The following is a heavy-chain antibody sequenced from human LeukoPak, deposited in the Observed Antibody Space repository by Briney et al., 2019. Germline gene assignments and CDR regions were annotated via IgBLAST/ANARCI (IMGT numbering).Heavy chain of an antibody. Sequence: GGSLRLSCAASGFTFDDCAMHWVRQAPGKGLEWVSGISWNSGSIGYADSVKGRFTISRDNAKNSLYLQMNSLRAEDTALYYCAKVIAVSYYGMDVWGQGTTVTVSS. D-gene: IGHD2-15*01. CDR2: ISWNSGSI. J-gene: IGHJ6*02. CDR3: AKVIAVSYYGMDV. V-gene: IGHV3-9*01. CDR1: GFTFDDCA.